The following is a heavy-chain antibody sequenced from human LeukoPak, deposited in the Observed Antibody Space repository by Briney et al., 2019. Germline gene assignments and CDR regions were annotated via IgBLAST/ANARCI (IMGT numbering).Heavy chain of an antibody. D-gene: IGHD5-18*01. CDR1: GYTFTSYG. CDR2: ISAYNGNT. J-gene: IGHJ4*02. V-gene: IGHV1-18*01. CDR3: ARLRRVQLWSPIDY. Sequence: ASVKVSCKASGYTFTSYGISWVRQAPGQGLEWMGWISAYNGNTNYAQKLQGRVTMTTDTSTSTAYMELRSLRSDDTAVYYCARLRRVQLWSPIDYWGQGTLVTVSS.